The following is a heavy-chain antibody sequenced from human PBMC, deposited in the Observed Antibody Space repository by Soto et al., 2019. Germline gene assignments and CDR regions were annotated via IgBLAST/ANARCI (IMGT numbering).Heavy chain of an antibody. CDR3: ARDSQPVAAAGTNY. Sequence: GGSLRLSCAASGFTFSSYAMHWVRQAPGKGLEWVAVISYDGSNKYYADSVKGRFTISRDNSKNTLYLQMNSLRAEDTAVYYCARDSQPVAAAGTNYWGQGTLVTVSS. CDR1: GFTFSSYA. V-gene: IGHV3-30-3*01. CDR2: ISYDGSNK. J-gene: IGHJ4*02. D-gene: IGHD6-13*01.